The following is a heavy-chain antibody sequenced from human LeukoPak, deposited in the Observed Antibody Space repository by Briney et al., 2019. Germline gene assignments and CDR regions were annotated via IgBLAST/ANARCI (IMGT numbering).Heavy chain of an antibody. CDR3: ARGGVGNGGDYFDY. D-gene: IGHD3-10*01. CDR2: IKQDGSEK. Sequence: PGGSLRLSCAASGFTFSSYWMTWVRQAPGKGPEWVANIKQDGSEKYYVDSVKGRFTISRDNAKSSLYLQMNSLRDEDTAVYYCARGGVGNGGDYFDYWGQGTLVTVSS. J-gene: IGHJ4*02. V-gene: IGHV3-7*01. CDR1: GFTFSSYW.